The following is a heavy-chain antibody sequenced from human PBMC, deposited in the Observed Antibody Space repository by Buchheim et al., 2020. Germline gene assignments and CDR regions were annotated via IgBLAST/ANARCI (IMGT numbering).Heavy chain of an antibody. V-gene: IGHV3-49*04. CDR1: GFTFGDYA. D-gene: IGHD3-22*01. Sequence: EVQLVESGGGLVQPGRSLRLSCTASGFTFGDYAMSWVRQAPGKGLEWVGFIRSKAYGGTTEYAASVKGRFTISRDDSKSIAYLQMNSLKTEDTAVYYCTRDRSGGTYYYDSSGYEGYYFDYWGQGTL. CDR3: TRDRSGGTYYYDSSGYEGYYFDY. CDR2: IRSKAYGGTT. J-gene: IGHJ4*02.